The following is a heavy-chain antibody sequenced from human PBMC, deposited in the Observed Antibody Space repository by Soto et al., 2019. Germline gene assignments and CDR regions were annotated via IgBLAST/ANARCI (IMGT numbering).Heavy chain of an antibody. CDR3: ATSGLPFYFDY. Sequence: QVQLQESGPGLVKPSQTLSLTCTVSGGSISSGDYYWNWIRQPPGKGLEWIGYIYYSGNTYYNPSLKSRVTISVDTSKNQFSLNLRSVTAADTAVYYCATSGLPFYFDYWSQGTLVTVSS. D-gene: IGHD3-3*01. J-gene: IGHJ4*02. CDR1: GGSISSGDYY. CDR2: IYYSGNT. V-gene: IGHV4-30-4*01.